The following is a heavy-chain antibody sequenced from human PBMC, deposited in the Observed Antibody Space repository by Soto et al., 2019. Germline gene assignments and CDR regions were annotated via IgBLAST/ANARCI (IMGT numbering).Heavy chain of an antibody. J-gene: IGHJ6*02. CDR3: ERVLMARGVIEDV. Sequence: QVQLVQSGAEVKKPGSSVKVSCKASGGTFSSYTISWVREAPGQGLEWMGRIIPILGIANYAQKFQGRVTITADKSTSTAYMELSSLRSEDTAVYYCERVLMARGVIEDVWGQGTTVSVSS. D-gene: IGHD3-10*01. CDR2: IIPILGIA. V-gene: IGHV1-69*02. CDR1: GGTFSSYT.